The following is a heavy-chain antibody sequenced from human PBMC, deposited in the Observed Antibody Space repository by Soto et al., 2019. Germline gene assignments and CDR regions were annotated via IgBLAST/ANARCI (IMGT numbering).Heavy chain of an antibody. J-gene: IGHJ5*02. Sequence: KPSETLSLTCTVSGASISSGNSYWNWIRQPPGKGLEWIGCIHDSGSTDYNPSLKSRVTISVDTSKKQFSLKLSSVTAADTAVYYCARSLYSGSYTNWFDPWGQGTLVTVSS. CDR2: IHDSGST. V-gene: IGHV4-61*01. CDR3: ARSLYSGSYTNWFDP. D-gene: IGHD1-26*01. CDR1: GASISSGNSY.